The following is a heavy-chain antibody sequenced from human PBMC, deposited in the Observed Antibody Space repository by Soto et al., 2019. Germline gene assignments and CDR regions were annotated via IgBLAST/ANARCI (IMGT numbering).Heavy chain of an antibody. CDR2: ISAYNGNT. D-gene: IGHD6-6*01. J-gene: IGHJ6*02. CDR3: ARVAARPSYYYYGMDV. CDR1: GYTFTSYG. V-gene: IGHV1-18*04. Sequence: GASVKVSCKASGYTFTSYGISWVRQAPGQGLEWMGWISAYNGNTNYAQKLQGRVTMTTDTSTSTAYMELRSLRSDDTAMYYCARVAARPSYYYYGMDVWGQGTTVTVSS.